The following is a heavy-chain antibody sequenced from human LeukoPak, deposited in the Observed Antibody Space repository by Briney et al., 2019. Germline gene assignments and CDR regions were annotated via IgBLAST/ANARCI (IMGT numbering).Heavy chain of an antibody. D-gene: IGHD1-1*01. CDR1: GGSISSGDYY. V-gene: IGHV4-30-4*08. J-gene: IGHJ2*01. CDR2: IYYSGST. Sequence: ASETLSLTCTVSGGSISSGDYYWSWIRQPPGKGLEWIGYIYYSGSTYYNPSLKSRVTISVDTSKNQFSLKLSSVTAADTAVYYCAREDNWQDWYFDLWGRGTPVTVSS. CDR3: AREDNWQDWYFDL.